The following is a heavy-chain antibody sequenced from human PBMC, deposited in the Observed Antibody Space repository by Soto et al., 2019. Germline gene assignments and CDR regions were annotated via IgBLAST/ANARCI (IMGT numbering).Heavy chain of an antibody. CDR3: AKGQGYYYDASGYTFDY. J-gene: IGHJ4*02. CDR2: ISGSAINT. CDR1: GFTFSNYA. Sequence: EVQLLESGGDLVQPGGSLRLSCAASGFTFSNYAMSWFRQASGKGLEWVSAISGSAINTYYADSVRGRFTISRDNSKNTLYLQMNHLRAEDTAVYSCAKGQGYYYDASGYTFDYWGQGTLVTVSS. D-gene: IGHD3-22*01. V-gene: IGHV3-23*01.